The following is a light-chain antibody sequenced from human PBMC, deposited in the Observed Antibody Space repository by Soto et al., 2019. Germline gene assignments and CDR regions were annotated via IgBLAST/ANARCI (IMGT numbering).Light chain of an antibody. CDR1: QSISSTY. V-gene: IGKV3-20*01. Sequence: EIVLTQSPDTLSLFPGERATLSCRASQSISSTYLAWYQQKPGQAPRPLISAASNRATGTPDRFSGSGSGTAFTLTISRLEPEDFAVYYCQQYGSSRWTFGQGTKVEVK. CDR3: QQYGSSRWT. J-gene: IGKJ1*01. CDR2: AAS.